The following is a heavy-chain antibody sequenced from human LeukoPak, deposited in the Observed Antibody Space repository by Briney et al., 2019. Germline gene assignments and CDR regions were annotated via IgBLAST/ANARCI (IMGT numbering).Heavy chain of an antibody. CDR1: GFTFSSYS. J-gene: IGHJ4*02. CDR2: ITASGTAM. CDR3: ARDPRQTMVEVVFDY. Sequence: PGGSLRLSCAASGFTFSSYSMNWVRQAPGKGLEWVSHITASGTAMFYADSVKGRFTISRDNAKNSLYLQMNSLRDEDTAVYYCARDPRQTMVEVVFDYWGQGTLVTVSS. V-gene: IGHV3-48*02. D-gene: IGHD3-10*01.